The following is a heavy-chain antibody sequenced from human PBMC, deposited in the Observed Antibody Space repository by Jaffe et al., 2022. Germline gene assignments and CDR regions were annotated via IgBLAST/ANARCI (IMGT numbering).Heavy chain of an antibody. CDR2: IRYDGSNK. Sequence: QVQLVESGGGVVQPGGSLRLSCAASGFTFSSYGMHWVRQAPGKGLEWVAFIRYDGSNKYYADSVKGRFTISRDNSKNTLYLQMNSLRAEDTAVYYCAKDQGVLLWFREFTSFDYWGQGTLVTVSS. V-gene: IGHV3-30*02. D-gene: IGHD3-10*01. CDR3: AKDQGVLLWFREFTSFDY. CDR1: GFTFSSYG. J-gene: IGHJ4*02.